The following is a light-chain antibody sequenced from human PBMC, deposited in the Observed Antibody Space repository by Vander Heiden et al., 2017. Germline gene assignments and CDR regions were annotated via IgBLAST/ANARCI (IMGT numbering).Light chain of an antibody. CDR1: SGHSSYA. V-gene: IGLV4-69*01. CDR2: LNSDGSH. CDR3: QTWGTGIGV. J-gene: IGLJ3*02. Sequence: QPVPTQSPSASASLGASVKLTCTLSSGHSSYAIAWHQQQPEKGPRYLMKLNSDGSHRKGDGIPDRFSGSSSGAERYLTISSLQSEDEADYYCQTWGTGIGVFGGGTKLTVL.